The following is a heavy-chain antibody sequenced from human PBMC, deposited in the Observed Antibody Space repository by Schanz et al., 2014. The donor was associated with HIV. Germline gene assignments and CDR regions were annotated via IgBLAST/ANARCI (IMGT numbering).Heavy chain of an antibody. CDR3: TRGRFLERGGMDV. Sequence: QVQLVESGGGVVQPGRSLRLSCVASGFSFDSFGMHWVRRAPGKGLEWISAVRHDGGATYYADSVKGRFTISRDNSKSTLSLQMNSLRAEDTAVYFCTRGRFLERGGMDVWGQGTTVTVSS. CDR2: VRHDGGAT. CDR1: GFSFDSFG. V-gene: IGHV3-NL1*01. J-gene: IGHJ6*02. D-gene: IGHD3-3*01.